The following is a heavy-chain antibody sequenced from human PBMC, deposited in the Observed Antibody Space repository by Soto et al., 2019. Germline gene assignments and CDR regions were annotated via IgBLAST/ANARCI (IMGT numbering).Heavy chain of an antibody. V-gene: IGHV3-21*01. Sequence: GGSLRLSCAASGFTFSSYSMNWVRQAPGKGLEWVSSISSSSSYIYYADSVKGRFTISRDNAKNSLYLQMNSLRAEDTAVYYCARDCQRQYYDFWSCLKNYYYYYMDVWGKGTTVTVSS. CDR3: ARDCQRQYYDFWSCLKNYYYYYMDV. CDR2: ISSSSSYI. D-gene: IGHD3-3*01. CDR1: GFTFSSYS. J-gene: IGHJ6*03.